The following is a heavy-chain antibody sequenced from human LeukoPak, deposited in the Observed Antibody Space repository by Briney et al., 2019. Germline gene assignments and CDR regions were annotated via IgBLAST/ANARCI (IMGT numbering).Heavy chain of an antibody. Sequence: GGSLRLSCAASGFTFRNYHMNWVRQAPGKGLEWVSYISSSSSTIYYADSVKGRFTISRDNAKNSLYLQMNSLRAEDTAVYYCARRMAAAAGTLSDYWGQGTLVTVSS. CDR3: ARRMAAAAGTLSDY. CDR1: GFTFRNYH. D-gene: IGHD6-13*01. CDR2: ISSSSSTI. J-gene: IGHJ4*02. V-gene: IGHV3-48*01.